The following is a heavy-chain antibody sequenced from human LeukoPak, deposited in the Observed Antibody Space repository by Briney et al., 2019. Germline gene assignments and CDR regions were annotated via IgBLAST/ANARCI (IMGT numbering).Heavy chain of an antibody. V-gene: IGHV3-11*01. D-gene: IGHD3-3*01. Sequence: GGSLRLSCTASGFTFGDFYMNWIRQTPGKGLEWVSYISSNSLSIYYADSVRGRFTISRDNAANSLSPHMNSLRAEDTAVYYCARGLEWLFPHALEIWGQGTMVTVSS. CDR2: ISSNSLSI. J-gene: IGHJ3*02. CDR1: GFTFGDFY. CDR3: ARGLEWLFPHALEI.